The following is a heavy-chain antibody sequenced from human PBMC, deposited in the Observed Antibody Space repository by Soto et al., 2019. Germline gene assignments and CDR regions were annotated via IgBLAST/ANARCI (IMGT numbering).Heavy chain of an antibody. J-gene: IGHJ4*02. Sequence: QVQLVQSGAEVKKPGASVKVSCKASGYTFTNYAMHWVRQAPGQRLEWMGSINAGNGDTKYSQKFQGRVTITRDTSASTAYMDLSSLRSEDTAVYYCARGVGQFDYWGQGTLVTVSS. CDR3: ARGVGQFDY. CDR1: GYTFTNYA. D-gene: IGHD3-10*01. CDR2: INAGNGDT. V-gene: IGHV1-3*01.